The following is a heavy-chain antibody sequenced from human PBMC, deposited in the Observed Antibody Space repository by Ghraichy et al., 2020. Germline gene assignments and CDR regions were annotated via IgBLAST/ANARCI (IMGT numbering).Heavy chain of an antibody. CDR3: ARDSSYYGSGSYSYFDY. V-gene: IGHV3-30-3*01. D-gene: IGHD3-10*01. J-gene: IGHJ4*02. CDR1: GFTFSSYA. CDR2: ISYDGSNK. Sequence: GGSLRLSCAASGFTFSSYAMHWVRQAPGKGLEWVAVISYDGSNKYYADSVKGRFTISRDNSKNTLYLQMNSLRAEDTAVYYCARDSSYYGSGSYSYFDYWGQGTLVTVSS.